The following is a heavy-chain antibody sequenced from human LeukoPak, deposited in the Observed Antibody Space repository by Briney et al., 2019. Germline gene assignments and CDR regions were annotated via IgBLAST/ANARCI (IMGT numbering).Heavy chain of an antibody. D-gene: IGHD6-19*01. V-gene: IGHV3-23*01. Sequence: PGGSLRLSCAASGFTFSSYAMNWVRQGPGKGLEWVSAISGSGGSTYYADSVKGRFTISRDHSKNTLYLQMNSLRAEDTAVYHCAKDLAVAGDYYMDVWGKGTTVTVSS. CDR2: ISGSGGST. J-gene: IGHJ6*03. CDR3: AKDLAVAGDYYMDV. CDR1: GFTFSSYA.